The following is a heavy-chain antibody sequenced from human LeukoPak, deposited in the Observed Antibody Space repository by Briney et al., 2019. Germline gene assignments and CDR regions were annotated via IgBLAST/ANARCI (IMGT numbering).Heavy chain of an antibody. CDR3: ARAGSGYSFDY. CDR2: VSHSGNT. D-gene: IGHD5-12*01. J-gene: IGHJ4*02. Sequence: SETLSLTCTVSGGSVSTYYWSWIRQPPGKELEWIGYVSHSGNTNCNPSLKSRVTMSLDTSKNHFSLRLSSVNTADTAVYYCARAGSGYSFDYWGQGSLVAVSS. CDR1: GGSVSTYY. V-gene: IGHV4-59*02.